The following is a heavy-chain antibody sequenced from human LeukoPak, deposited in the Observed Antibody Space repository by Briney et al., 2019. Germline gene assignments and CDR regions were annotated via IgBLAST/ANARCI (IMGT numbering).Heavy chain of an antibody. D-gene: IGHD3-10*01. J-gene: IGHJ4*02. V-gene: IGHV4-4*07. CDR1: GGSISSYY. Sequence: PSETLSLTCTVSGGSISSYYWNWIRQPAGKGLEWIGRIYKSGSTNYNPSLKSRVTISVDTSKNQFSLKLSSVTAADTAVYYCAGEDYYGSGTYPKNFDYWGQGTLVTVSS. CDR3: AGEDYYGSGTYPKNFDY. CDR2: IYKSGST.